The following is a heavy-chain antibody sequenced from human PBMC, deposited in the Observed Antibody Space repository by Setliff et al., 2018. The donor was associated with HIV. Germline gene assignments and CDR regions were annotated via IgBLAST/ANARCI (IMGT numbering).Heavy chain of an antibody. J-gene: IGHJ5*02. CDR1: GGSISSSSYY. Sequence: TLSLTCTDSGGSISSSSYYWGWIRQPPGKGLEWIGIIYYTGNTYYNPSLKSRVTISVDTSKNQFSLKLSSVTAADTAVYYCASSVAGSGPNWFDPWGQGTLVTVSS. CDR2: IYYTGNT. D-gene: IGHD6-19*01. V-gene: IGHV4-39*01. CDR3: ASSVAGSGPNWFDP.